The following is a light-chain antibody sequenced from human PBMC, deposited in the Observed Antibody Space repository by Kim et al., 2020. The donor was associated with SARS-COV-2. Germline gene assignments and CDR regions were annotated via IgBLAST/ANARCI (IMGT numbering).Light chain of an antibody. V-gene: IGKV3-20*01. Sequence: PGDRATLSFRASQSVSGTSLAWYQQKPGQAPRLLIYGASSRATGIPDSFSGSGSGTDFTLTINSLEPEDFAVYYCHQYHSSSRLTFGQGTKVDIK. J-gene: IGKJ1*01. CDR1: QSVSGTS. CDR2: GAS. CDR3: HQYHSSSRLT.